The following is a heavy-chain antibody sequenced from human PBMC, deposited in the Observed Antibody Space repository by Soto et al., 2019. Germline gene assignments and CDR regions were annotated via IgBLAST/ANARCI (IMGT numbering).Heavy chain of an antibody. Sequence: GGSLRLSCAASDFTFSKAWMNWVRQAPGKGLEWVGRIKSRRDGETTEYAAPVRGRFTISRDDSKNTLYLQMNGLQTEDTAVYYCAKDRTRTSDCWGRGTLVNVSS. J-gene: IGHJ4*02. D-gene: IGHD1-1*01. CDR2: IKSRRDGETT. CDR1: DFTFSKAW. V-gene: IGHV3-15*07. CDR3: AKDRTRTSDC.